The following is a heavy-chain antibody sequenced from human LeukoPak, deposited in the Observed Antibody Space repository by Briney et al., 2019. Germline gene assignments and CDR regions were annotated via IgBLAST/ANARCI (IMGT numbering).Heavy chain of an antibody. CDR3: ARGGGLVPGTWFDP. J-gene: IGHJ5*02. CDR1: GYTFTNYG. V-gene: IGHV1-18*01. CDR2: ISAYNGNT. D-gene: IGHD6-19*01. Sequence: ASVKVSCKASGYTFTNYGISWVRQAPGQGLEWMGWISAYNGNTNYAQELQGRVTMTTDTSTSTAYLELRSLRSDDTAVYYCARGGGLVPGTWFDPWGQGTLATVSS.